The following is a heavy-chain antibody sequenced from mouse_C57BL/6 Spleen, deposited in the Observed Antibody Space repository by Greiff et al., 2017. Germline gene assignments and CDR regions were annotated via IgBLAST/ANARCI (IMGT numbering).Heavy chain of an antibody. CDR2: IYPRSGNT. J-gene: IGHJ3*01. Sequence: QVQLQQSGAELARPGASVKLSCKASGYTFTSSGISWVKQRTGPGLEWIGEIYPRSGNTYYNEKFKGKATLTADKSSSTAYMELRSLTSEDSAVYFCARSITTVVAPFAYWGQGTLVTVSA. V-gene: IGHV1-81*01. CDR1: GYTFTSSG. CDR3: ARSITTVVAPFAY. D-gene: IGHD1-1*01.